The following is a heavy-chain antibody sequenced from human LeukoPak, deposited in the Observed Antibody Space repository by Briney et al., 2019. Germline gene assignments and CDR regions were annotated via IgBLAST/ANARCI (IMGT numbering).Heavy chain of an antibody. CDR3: AKDAEMATMYFDY. V-gene: IGHV3-30*02. CDR1: GFTFSSYG. CDR2: IRYDGSNK. Sequence: GGSLRLSYAASGFTFSSYGMHWVRQAPGKGLEWVAFIRYDGSNKYYADSVKGRFTISRDNPKNTLYLQMNSLRAEDTAVYYCAKDAEMATMYFDYWGQGTLVTVSS. J-gene: IGHJ4*02. D-gene: IGHD5-24*01.